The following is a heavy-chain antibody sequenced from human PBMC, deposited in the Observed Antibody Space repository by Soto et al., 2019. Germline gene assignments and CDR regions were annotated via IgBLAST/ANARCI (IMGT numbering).Heavy chain of an antibody. CDR2: ISGNGGSA. Sequence: GGSLRLSCAVSGFTFGSYGMSWVRQAPGKGLEWVSTISGNGGSAYHADSVKGRFTISRDNSKNTLYLQMNSLRAEDTALYYCARTSGSGSYYPIDYWGRGTPVTVSS. CDR1: GFTFGSYG. V-gene: IGHV3-23*01. D-gene: IGHD3-10*01. CDR3: ARTSGSGSYYPIDY. J-gene: IGHJ4*02.